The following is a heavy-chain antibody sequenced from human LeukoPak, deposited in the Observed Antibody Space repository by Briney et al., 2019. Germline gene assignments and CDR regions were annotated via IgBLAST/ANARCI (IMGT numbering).Heavy chain of an antibody. D-gene: IGHD3-10*01. J-gene: IGHJ4*02. V-gene: IGHV3-74*01. CDR3: ARGDYCGSGSCPY. CDR1: GFTFSSYW. Sequence: GGSLRLSCAASGFTFSSYWMHWVRQAPGKGLVWVSRINSDGSSTSHADPVKGRFTISRDNAKNTLYLQMNSLRAEDTAVYYCARGDYCGSGSCPYWGQGTLVTVSS. CDR2: INSDGSST.